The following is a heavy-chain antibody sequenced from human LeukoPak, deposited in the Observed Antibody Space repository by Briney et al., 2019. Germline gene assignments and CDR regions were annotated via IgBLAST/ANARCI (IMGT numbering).Heavy chain of an antibody. CDR1: GASVSSASY. CDR2: IYNGVNT. J-gene: IGHJ5*02. CDR3: ARSRAFNSGAFDP. Sequence: SETLSLTCTVSGASVSSASYWSWIRQPPGKGVEWIAHIYNGVNTNYNPSLKSRVTISVDTSKNQFSLRPNSVTAADTAVYYCARSRAFNSGAFDPWGQGSLVTVSS. V-gene: IGHV4-61*01. D-gene: IGHD1-26*01.